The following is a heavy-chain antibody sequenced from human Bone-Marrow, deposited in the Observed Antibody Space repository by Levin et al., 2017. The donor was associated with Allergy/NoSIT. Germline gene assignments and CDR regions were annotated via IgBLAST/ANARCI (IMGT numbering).Heavy chain of an antibody. Sequence: SLKISCAASGFRFNDHAMHWVQQVPGKGLEWVSGINWNGGSIGYADSVKGRFTISRDNAKNSLYLEMTSLRAGDTAFYYCTRDIGESYGYYGMDVWGQGTTVTVSS. CDR2: INWNGGSI. J-gene: IGHJ6*01. V-gene: IGHV3-9*01. D-gene: IGHD3-16*01. CDR1: GFRFNDHA. CDR3: TRDIGESYGYYGMDV.